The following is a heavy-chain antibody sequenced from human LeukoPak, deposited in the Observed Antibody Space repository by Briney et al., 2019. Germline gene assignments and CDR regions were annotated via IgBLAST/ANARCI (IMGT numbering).Heavy chain of an antibody. D-gene: IGHD1-20*01. V-gene: IGHV1-69*13. J-gene: IGHJ6*02. CDR3: ARSMAVYNWNPYGMDV. CDR2: IIPIFGTA. Sequence: GASVKVSCKASGGTFSSYAISWVRQAPGQGLEWMGGIIPIFGTANYAQKFQGRVMITADESTSTAYMELSSLRSEDTAVYYCARSMAVYNWNPYGMDVWGQGTTVTVSS. CDR1: GGTFSSYA.